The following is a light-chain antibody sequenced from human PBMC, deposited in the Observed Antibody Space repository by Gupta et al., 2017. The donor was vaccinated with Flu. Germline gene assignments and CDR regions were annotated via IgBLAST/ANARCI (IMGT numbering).Light chain of an antibody. Sequence: QSVLTQPPSASGTPGQTVTISCSGSSSNIGSNTVNWYRQFPGMAPTLLIYSDNERPSWVPDRFSGSKSGTSASLAISGLQAEDEADFYCAAWDGSLNGFVFGTGTTVTVL. V-gene: IGLV1-44*01. J-gene: IGLJ1*01. CDR2: SDN. CDR3: AAWDGSLNGFV. CDR1: SSNIGSNT.